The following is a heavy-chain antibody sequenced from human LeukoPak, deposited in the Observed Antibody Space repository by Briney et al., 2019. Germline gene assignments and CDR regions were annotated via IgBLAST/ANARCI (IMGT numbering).Heavy chain of an antibody. Sequence: ASVTVSCKASGYTFTNHYIHWVRQAPGQGLEWVGVINPSGGGTSYAHKLQGRVTVSRDTSTSTVHMGLSSLTSDDTAVYYCARDLAVAGNWFDPWGQGTLVTVSS. D-gene: IGHD6-19*01. CDR2: INPSGGGT. CDR1: GYTFTNHY. CDR3: ARDLAVAGNWFDP. J-gene: IGHJ5*02. V-gene: IGHV1-46*01.